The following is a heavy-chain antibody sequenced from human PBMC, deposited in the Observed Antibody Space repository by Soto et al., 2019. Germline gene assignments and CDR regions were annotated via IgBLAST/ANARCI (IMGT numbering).Heavy chain of an antibody. CDR1: GGTFSSYA. J-gene: IGHJ5*02. Sequence: QVQLVQSGAEVKKPGSSVKVSCKASGGTFSSYAISWVRQAPGQGLEWMGGIIPIFGTANYAQKFQGRVTITADESTSTAYMELSSLRSEDTAVYYCARDQSISTSCSVCQNWFDPWGQGTLVTVSS. V-gene: IGHV1-69*12. CDR2: IIPIFGTA. D-gene: IGHD2-2*01. CDR3: ARDQSISTSCSVCQNWFDP.